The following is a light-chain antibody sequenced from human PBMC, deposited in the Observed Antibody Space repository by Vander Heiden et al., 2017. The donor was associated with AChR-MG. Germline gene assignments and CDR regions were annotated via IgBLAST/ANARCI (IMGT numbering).Light chain of an antibody. Sequence: QSVLTQPPSVSGAPGQRLTISCTGSSSNIGAGYDVHWYQQLPGTAPKLLIYGNSNRPSGVPDRFSGSKSGTSASLAITGLQAEDEADYYCQSYDSSLSGVFGTGTKVTVL. V-gene: IGLV1-40*01. J-gene: IGLJ1*01. CDR1: SSNIGAGYD. CDR2: GNS. CDR3: QSYDSSLSGV.